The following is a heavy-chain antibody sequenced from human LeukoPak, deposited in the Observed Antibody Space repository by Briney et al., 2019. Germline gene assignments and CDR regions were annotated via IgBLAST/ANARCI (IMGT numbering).Heavy chain of an antibody. CDR1: GGSISSYY. CDR2: IYYSGST. Sequence: PSETLSLTCTVSGGSISSYYWSWIRQPPGKGLEWIGYIYYSGSTNYNPSLKSRVTISVDTSKNQFSLKLSSVTAADTAVYYCARRFTVALAFDIWGQGTMVTVSS. J-gene: IGHJ3*02. D-gene: IGHD4-23*01. CDR3: ARRFTVALAFDI. V-gene: IGHV4-59*08.